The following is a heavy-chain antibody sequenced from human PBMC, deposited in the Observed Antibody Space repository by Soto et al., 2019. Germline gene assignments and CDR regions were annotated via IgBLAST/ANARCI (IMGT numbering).Heavy chain of an antibody. D-gene: IGHD1-26*01. CDR3: ARAVPYSVGARLDY. V-gene: IGHV1-18*01. CDR1: GYTFSNYG. CDR2: ISLYEGKT. Sequence: QVQLVQSGAEVKKPGASVKVSCKASGYTFSNYGITWVRQAPGQGLEWMGWISLYEGKTAYAQRVQDRVTMTTDTSTSTAYMEPASLRSDDTAVYYCARAVPYSVGARLDYCGQGTLVTVSS. J-gene: IGHJ4*02.